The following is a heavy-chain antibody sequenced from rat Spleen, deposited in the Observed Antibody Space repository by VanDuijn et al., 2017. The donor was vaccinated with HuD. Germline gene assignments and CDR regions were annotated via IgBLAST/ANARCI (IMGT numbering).Heavy chain of an antibody. CDR2: INSEGTT. CDR3: ATQDVYFGLWDYVMDA. J-gene: IGHJ4*01. Sequence: EVQLQESGPGLVKPSQSLSLTCSFTVYSITSSYRWSWIRKFPGNKLEWMGYINSEGTTNYNPSLKSRISITRDTSKNQFFLQVNSVTTEDTATYYCATQDVYFGLWDYVMDAWGQGASVTVSS. V-gene: IGHV3-3*01. D-gene: IGHD1-6*01. CDR1: VYSITSSYR.